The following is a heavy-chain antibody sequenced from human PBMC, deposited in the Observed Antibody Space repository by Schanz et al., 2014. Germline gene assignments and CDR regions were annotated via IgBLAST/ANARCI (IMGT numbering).Heavy chain of an antibody. V-gene: IGHV3-23*01. J-gene: IGHJ4*02. CDR2: ISGRDGST. CDR1: GITFSSHS. CDR3: ANNWNLDY. Sequence: EVQLLESGGGLVQPGGSLRLSCAASGITFSSHSFNWVRQAPGMGLEWVSAISGRDGSTYYADSVRGRFTISRDNSKNTLYLQMNSLRAEDTAVYYCANNWNLDYWGQGTLVTVSS. D-gene: IGHD1-20*01.